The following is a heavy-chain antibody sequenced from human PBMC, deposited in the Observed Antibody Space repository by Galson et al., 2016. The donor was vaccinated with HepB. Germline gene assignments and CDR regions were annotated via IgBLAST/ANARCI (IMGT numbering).Heavy chain of an antibody. J-gene: IGHJ4*02. CDR3: ARDRSSGSGNFGY. CDR2: IYHSGST. CDR1: GGSISSGGSH. D-gene: IGHD3-10*01. Sequence: TLSLTCTVSGGSISSGGSHWSWIRQHPGKGLEWIGYIYHSGSTYYNPSLKSRVTISVDTSRNQFSLRLSSVTAADTAVYYCARDRSSGSGNFGYWGQGTLVTVSS. V-gene: IGHV4-31*03.